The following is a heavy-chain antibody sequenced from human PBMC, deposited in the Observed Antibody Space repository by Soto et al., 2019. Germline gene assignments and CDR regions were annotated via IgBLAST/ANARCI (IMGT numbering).Heavy chain of an antibody. D-gene: IGHD6-6*01. CDR3: ARDGGVEWISSSSPGVFDP. Sequence: SETLSLTCAVSGGSISSSNWWSWVRQPPGKGLEWIGEIYHSGSTNYNPSLKSRVTISVDKSKNQFSLKLSSVTAADTAVYYCARDGGVEWISSSSPGVFDPWGQGTLVTVSS. J-gene: IGHJ5*02. V-gene: IGHV4-4*02. CDR2: IYHSGST. CDR1: GGSISSSNW.